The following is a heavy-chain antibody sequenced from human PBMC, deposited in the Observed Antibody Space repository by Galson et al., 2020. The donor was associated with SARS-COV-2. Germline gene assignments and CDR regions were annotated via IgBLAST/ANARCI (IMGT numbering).Heavy chain of an antibody. CDR3: ARDEDVVVPAAISS. CDR2: ISYDGSNK. J-gene: IGHJ3*01. D-gene: IGHD2-2*01. V-gene: IGHV3-30-3*01. Sequence: GGSLRLSCAASGFTFSSYAMHWVRQAPGKGLEWVAVISYDGSNKYYADSVKGRFTISRDNSKNTLYLQMNILRAEDTAVYYCARDEDVVVPAAISSWGQGTMVTVSS. CDR1: GFTFSSYA.